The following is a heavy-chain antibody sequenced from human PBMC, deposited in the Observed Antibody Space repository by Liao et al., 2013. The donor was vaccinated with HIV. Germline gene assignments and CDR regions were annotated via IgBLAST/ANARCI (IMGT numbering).Heavy chain of an antibody. V-gene: IGHV4-38-2*02. Sequence: QVQLQESGPGLVKPSQTLSLTCTVSGDSISSGYYWTWIRQPPGKGLEWIGEIDRSGGSNYNPSLKSRVSISVDTSKNQLSLNLTSVTVADTAVYYCARGADYRNFVRLSDGFDIWGRGTTVTVS. CDR1: GDSISSGYY. D-gene: IGHD4-11*01. J-gene: IGHJ3*02. CDR3: ARGADYRNFVRLSDGFDI. CDR2: IDRSGGS.